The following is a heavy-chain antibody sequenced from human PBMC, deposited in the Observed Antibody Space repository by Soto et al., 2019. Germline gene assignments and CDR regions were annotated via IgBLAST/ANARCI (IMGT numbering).Heavy chain of an antibody. CDR3: ARVTTGPTLGDY. V-gene: IGHV4-31*03. Sequence: QVQLQESGPGLVKPSQTLSLTCTVSGGSISSGGYYWSWIRQHPGKGLEWIGYIYYSGSTYYNPSLKSRVTIPVDTSKNRFSLKLSSVTAADTAVYYCARVTTGPTLGDYWGQGTLVTVSS. J-gene: IGHJ4*02. CDR2: IYYSGST. D-gene: IGHD1-7*01. CDR1: GGSISSGGYY.